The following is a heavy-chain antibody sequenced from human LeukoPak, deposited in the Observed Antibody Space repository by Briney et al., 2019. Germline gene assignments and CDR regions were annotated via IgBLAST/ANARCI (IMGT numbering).Heavy chain of an antibody. Sequence: SETLSLTCTVSGGSISSYYWSWIRQPPGKGLEWIGHIYYSGSTNYNPSLKSRVTISVDTSKNQFSLKLSSVTAADTAVYYCARAAEATAMVPFDYWGQGTLVTVSS. CDR3: ARAAEATAMVPFDY. V-gene: IGHV4-59*01. CDR1: GGSISSYY. CDR2: IYYSGST. D-gene: IGHD5-18*01. J-gene: IGHJ4*02.